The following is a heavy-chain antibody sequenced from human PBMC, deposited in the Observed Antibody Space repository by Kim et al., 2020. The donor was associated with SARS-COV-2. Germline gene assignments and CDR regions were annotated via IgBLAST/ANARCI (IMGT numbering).Heavy chain of an antibody. V-gene: IGHV3-30-3*01. J-gene: IGHJ6*02. CDR1: GFTFSSYA. D-gene: IGHD2-2*01. CDR3: ARDRGVVVPAAIHYYYYGMDV. CDR2: ISYDGSNK. Sequence: GGSLRLSCAASGFTFSSYAMHWVRQAPGKGLEWVAVISYDGSNKYYADSVKGRFTISRDNSKNTLYLQMNSLRAEDTAVYYCARDRGVVVPAAIHYYYYGMDVWGQGTTVTVSS.